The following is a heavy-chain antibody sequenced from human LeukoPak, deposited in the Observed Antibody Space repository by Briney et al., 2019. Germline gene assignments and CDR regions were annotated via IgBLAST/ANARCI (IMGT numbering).Heavy chain of an antibody. CDR2: IYYSGST. CDR1: VGSISSSSYY. J-gene: IGHJ4*02. V-gene: IGHV4-39*01. Sequence: PSETLSLTCTVSVGSISSSSYYWGWIRQPPGKGLEWIGSIYYSGSTYYNPSLKSRVTISVDTSKNQFSLKLSSVTAADTAVYYCARHDTVTTLAFGYWGQGTLVTVSS. CDR3: ARHDTVTTLAFGY. D-gene: IGHD4-17*01.